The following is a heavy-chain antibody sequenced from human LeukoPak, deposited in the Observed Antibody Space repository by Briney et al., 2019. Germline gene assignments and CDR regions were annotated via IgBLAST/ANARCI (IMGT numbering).Heavy chain of an antibody. CDR1: GGSISSYY. V-gene: IGHV4-4*07. CDR3: ALQGDYGEGCMDV. J-gene: IGHJ6*03. CDR2: IYTSGST. Sequence: SETLSLTCTVSGGSISSYYWSWIRQPAGKGLEWIGRIYTSGSTNHNPSLKSRVTISVDTSKNQFSLKLSSVTAADTAVYYCALQGDYGEGCMDVWGKGTTVTVSS. D-gene: IGHD4-17*01.